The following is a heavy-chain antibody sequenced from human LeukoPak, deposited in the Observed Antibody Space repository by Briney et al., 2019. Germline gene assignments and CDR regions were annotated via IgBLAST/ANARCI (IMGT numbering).Heavy chain of an antibody. CDR3: ARGDSGSKD. CDR2: ISSDSATK. CDR1: GFTFSNYN. V-gene: IGHV3-48*01. J-gene: IGHJ4*02. D-gene: IGHD5-12*01. Sequence: GGSLRLSCAASGFTFSNYNMNWVRQAPGKGLEWVSYISSDSATKYYADSVKGRFTISRDNAKDSLYLQMNSLRAEDTAVYYFARGDSGSKDWGRGTLVTVSS.